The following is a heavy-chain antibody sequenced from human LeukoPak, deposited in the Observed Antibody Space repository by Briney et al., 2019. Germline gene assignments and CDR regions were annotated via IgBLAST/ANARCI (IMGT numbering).Heavy chain of an antibody. V-gene: IGHV3-48*03. CDR3: ARDKKSGESSEIDY. D-gene: IGHD3-10*01. CDR1: GFTFSSSE. J-gene: IGHJ4*02. Sequence: GGSLRLSCAASGFTFSSSEMNWVRQAPGKGLEWVSYISSSGSTKYYADSVKGRFTISRDNAKNTLNLQMNSLRAEDTAVYYCARDKKSGESSEIDYWGQGTLVTVSS. CDR2: ISSSGSTK.